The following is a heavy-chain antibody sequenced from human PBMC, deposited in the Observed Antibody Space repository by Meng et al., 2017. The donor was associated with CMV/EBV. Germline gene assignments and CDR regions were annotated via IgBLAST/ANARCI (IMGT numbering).Heavy chain of an antibody. J-gene: IGHJ4*02. CDR1: GFTLSSYA. D-gene: IGHD1-26*01. CDR2: ISYDGSNK. Sequence: GGSLRLSCAASGFTLSSYAMHWVRQAPGKGLEWVAVISYDGSNKYYADSVKGRFTISRDNSKNTLYLQMNSLRAEDTAVYYCARGSFGSHFDYWGQGTLVTVSS. CDR3: ARGSFGSHFDY. V-gene: IGHV3-30-3*01.